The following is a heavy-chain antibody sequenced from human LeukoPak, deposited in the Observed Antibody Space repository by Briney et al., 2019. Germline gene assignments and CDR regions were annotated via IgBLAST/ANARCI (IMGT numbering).Heavy chain of an antibody. J-gene: IGHJ6*02. CDR1: GYTFTSYG. D-gene: IGHD6-13*01. CDR2: ISAYNGNT. CDR3: ARDWGRSRWNYYYYGMDV. V-gene: IGHV1-18*01. Sequence: ASVKVSCKASGYTFTSYGISWVRQAPGRGLEWMGWISAYNGNTNYAQKLQGRVTMTTDTSTSTAYMELRSLRSDDTAVYYCARDWGRSRWNYYYYGMDVWRQGTLVTVS.